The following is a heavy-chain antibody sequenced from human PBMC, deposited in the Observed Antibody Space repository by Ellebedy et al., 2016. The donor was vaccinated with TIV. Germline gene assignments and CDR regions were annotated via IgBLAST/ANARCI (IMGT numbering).Heavy chain of an antibody. J-gene: IGHJ5*02. CDR1: GDSISSSVYY. CDR3: ARHSTVTTIGT. CDR2: FAQSGST. D-gene: IGHD4-17*01. Sequence: MPSETLSLTCTVSGDSISSSVYYWGWIRQPPGQGLEWIGSFAQSGSTYYNPSLTSRVTISVDTSKNQFSLKLSSVTAAETAIFYCARHSTVTTIGTWGQGALVTVSS. V-gene: IGHV4-39*01.